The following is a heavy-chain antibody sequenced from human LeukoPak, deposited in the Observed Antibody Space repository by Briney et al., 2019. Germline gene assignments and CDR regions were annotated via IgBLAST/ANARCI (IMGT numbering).Heavy chain of an antibody. Sequence: SETLSLTCTISGGSISSYYWSWIRQPAGKGLEWIGRIYTSGSTNYNPSLKSRVTMSVDTSKNQFSLKLSSVTAADTAVYYCARSHSSGYTSGWFDPWGQGTLVTVSS. CDR2: IYTSGST. CDR1: GGSISSYY. V-gene: IGHV4-4*07. J-gene: IGHJ5*02. D-gene: IGHD3-22*01. CDR3: ARSHSSGYTSGWFDP.